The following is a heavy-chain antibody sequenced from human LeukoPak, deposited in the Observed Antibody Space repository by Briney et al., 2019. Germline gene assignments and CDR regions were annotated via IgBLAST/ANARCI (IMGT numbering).Heavy chain of an antibody. CDR2: ISNSGTII. J-gene: IGHJ3*01. Sequence: PGGSLRLSCAASGFTFSDYYMSWIRQAPGKGLEWVLYISNSGTIIYYADSVKGRFSISRDNAKNSVYLQMNSLRAEDTAVYYCARERLGVTAFAFWGQGTMVTVSS. CDR3: ARERLGVTAFAF. D-gene: IGHD2-21*02. V-gene: IGHV3-11*01. CDR1: GFTFSDYY.